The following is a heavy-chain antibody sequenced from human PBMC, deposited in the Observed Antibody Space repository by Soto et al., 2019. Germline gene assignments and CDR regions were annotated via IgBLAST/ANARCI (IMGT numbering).Heavy chain of an antibody. CDR3: VTSRSVSYLPTNGFDR. D-gene: IGHD3-10*01. CDR2: ISGYGDST. CDR1: GITFSSHA. Sequence: EVRLLESGGGVIHPGGSLRLSCEASGITFSSHAMTWVHQTPGQGLEWVAGISGYGDSTYSADSIGGRFTISRDNSKHILYLDMKSLRAQDTAVYYCVTSRSVSYLPTNGFDRWGQGTLVIVS. J-gene: IGHJ5*02. V-gene: IGHV3-23*01.